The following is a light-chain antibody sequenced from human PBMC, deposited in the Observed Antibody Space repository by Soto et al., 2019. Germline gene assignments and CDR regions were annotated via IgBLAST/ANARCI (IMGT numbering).Light chain of an antibody. V-gene: IGKV2-28*01. CDR2: LGS. CDR1: PTPLHSHGYNY. CDR3: MQALQTPPT. Sequence: DIVMTQSPLSLPVTPGEPASISCRSRPTPLHSHGYNYLDWYLQKPGQSPQLLIYLGSNRASGVPDRFSGSGSGTDFTLKISRVEAEDVGVYYCMQALQTPPTFGQGTKVEIK. J-gene: IGKJ1*01.